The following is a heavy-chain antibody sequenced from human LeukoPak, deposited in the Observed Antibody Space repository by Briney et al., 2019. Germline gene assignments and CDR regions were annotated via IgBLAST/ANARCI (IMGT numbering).Heavy chain of an antibody. J-gene: IGHJ4*02. D-gene: IGHD4-23*01. V-gene: IGHV3-30*01. CDR3: ARGVYGGNPRLDY. CDR2: ISYDGSNK. Sequence: GGSLRLSCAASGFTFSSYAMHWVRQAPGKGLEWVAVISYDGSNKYYADSVKGRFTISRDNSKNTLYLQMNSLRAEDTAVYYCARGVYGGNPRLDYWGQGTLDTVSS. CDR1: GFTFSSYA.